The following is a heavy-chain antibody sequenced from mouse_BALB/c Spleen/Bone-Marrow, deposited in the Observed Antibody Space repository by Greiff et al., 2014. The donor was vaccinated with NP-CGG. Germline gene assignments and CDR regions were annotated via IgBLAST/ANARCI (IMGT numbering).Heavy chain of an antibody. CDR3: ARRGDIYYGSSAWFAY. D-gene: IGHD1-1*01. CDR2: IDPANGNT. J-gene: IGHJ3*01. Sequence: VQLQQSGAELVKPGASVKLSCTASGFNIKDTYLHWVKQRPEQGLEWIGRIDPANGNTEYDPKFQGKATITADTSSNTAYLQLSSLTSEDTAVYDCARRGDIYYGSSAWFAYWGQGTLVTVSA. V-gene: IGHV14-3*02. CDR1: GFNIKDTY.